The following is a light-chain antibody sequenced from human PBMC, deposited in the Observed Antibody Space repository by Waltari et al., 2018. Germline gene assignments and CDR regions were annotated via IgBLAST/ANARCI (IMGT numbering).Light chain of an antibody. CDR2: EVS. CDR1: ASDVGAYDF. J-gene: IGLJ1*01. Sequence: QSALTQPASVSGSPGQSLTISCSGTASDVGAYDFVPWYQQHPGKSPPLRRDEVSKRPSVISNRFSASKPGNTASLTISGLQAEDEADYYCSSYTTSSAPGVFGTGTRVTVL. V-gene: IGLV2-14*01. CDR3: SSYTTSSAPGV.